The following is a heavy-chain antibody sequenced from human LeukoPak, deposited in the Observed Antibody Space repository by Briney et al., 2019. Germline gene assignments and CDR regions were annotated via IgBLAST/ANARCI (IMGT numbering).Heavy chain of an antibody. CDR2: IYPDDSDT. D-gene: IGHD4-17*01. CDR1: GYSISTYW. Sequence: GESLKISCTGSGYSISTYWIGWVRQMSGKGLEWVGIIYPDDSDTRYSPSFQGQVTISADKSISTAYLQWSSLKASDTAMYYCARGGDYGDPRRPFNIWGQGTVVTVSS. J-gene: IGHJ3*02. CDR3: ARGGDYGDPRRPFNI. V-gene: IGHV5-51*01.